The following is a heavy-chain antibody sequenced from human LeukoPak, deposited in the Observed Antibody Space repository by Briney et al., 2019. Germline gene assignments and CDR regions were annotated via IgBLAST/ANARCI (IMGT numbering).Heavy chain of an antibody. Sequence: GGSLRLSCAASGFTFSTYVMHWVRQAPGKGLEWVALIQSDGSNEYYADSVKGRFTISRDNSKNTLYLQMNSLRAEDTAVYYCAKDREDTAMASDYWGQGTLVTVSS. D-gene: IGHD5-18*01. V-gene: IGHV3-30*02. CDR1: GFTFSTYV. J-gene: IGHJ4*02. CDR2: IQSDGSNE. CDR3: AKDREDTAMASDY.